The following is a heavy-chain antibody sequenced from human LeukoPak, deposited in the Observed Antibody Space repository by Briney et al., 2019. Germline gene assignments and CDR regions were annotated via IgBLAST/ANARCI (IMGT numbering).Heavy chain of an antibody. V-gene: IGHV3-9*01. CDR2: LNYKGDNL. CDR1: GFRFDDYG. J-gene: IGHJ4*02. CDR3: AKDAGIAGRPWFFDH. Sequence: PGGSLRLSCVASGFRFDDYGIHWVRQAPGEGLEWVSGLNYKGDNLGFAESVKGRFTISRDNAGNFLHLEMNSLTPEDTAFYYCAKDAGIAGRPWFFDHWGQGTLVTVSS. D-gene: IGHD6-6*01.